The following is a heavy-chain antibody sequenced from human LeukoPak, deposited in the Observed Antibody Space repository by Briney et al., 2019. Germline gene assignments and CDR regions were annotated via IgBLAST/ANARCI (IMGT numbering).Heavy chain of an antibody. V-gene: IGHV4-59*01. CDR3: ARDGTGCNYGTDP. J-gene: IGHJ5*02. CDR2: IYYSGSA. CDR1: GGSISNFY. D-gene: IGHD5-18*01. Sequence: PSETLSLTCTVSGGSISNFYWSWIRQPPGKGLEWIGYIYYSGSANYNPSLKSRVTISVDTSKNQFSLKLSSVTAADTAVYYCARDGTGCNYGTDPWGQGTLVTVSS.